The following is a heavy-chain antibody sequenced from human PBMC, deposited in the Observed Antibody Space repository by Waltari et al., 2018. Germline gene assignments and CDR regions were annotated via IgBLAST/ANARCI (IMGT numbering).Heavy chain of an antibody. D-gene: IGHD3-22*01. Sequence: QVQLQESGPGLVKPSETLSLTCTVSGGSISSYYWSWIRQPPGKGLEWIGYIYYSGSTNDNPSLESRVTISVDTSKNHFSLKLSSVTAADTAVYYCAGDYDSSGYYLNREGAFDIWGQGTMVTVSS. CDR2: IYYSGST. CDR1: GGSISSYY. V-gene: IGHV4-59*01. J-gene: IGHJ3*02. CDR3: AGDYDSSGYYLNREGAFDI.